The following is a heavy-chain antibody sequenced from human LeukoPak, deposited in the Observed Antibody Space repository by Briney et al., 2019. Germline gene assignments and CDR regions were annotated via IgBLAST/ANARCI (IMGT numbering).Heavy chain of an antibody. D-gene: IGHD3-10*01. CDR3: ARDKDHHGSGSYYMGFDP. CDR1: GYTFTSYY. CDR2: ISPHNGNT. Sequence: ASVKVSCKASGYTFTSYYMHWVRQAPGQGLEWMGWISPHNGNTNYAQKFQGGVTMTTDRSTSTAYMELRSLRSDDTAVYYCARDKDHHGSGSYYMGFDPWGQGTLVTVSS. V-gene: IGHV1-18*04. J-gene: IGHJ5*02.